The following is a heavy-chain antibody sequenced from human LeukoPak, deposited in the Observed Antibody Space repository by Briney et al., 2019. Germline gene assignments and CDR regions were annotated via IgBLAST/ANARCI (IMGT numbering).Heavy chain of an antibody. CDR1: GFTFSSYD. D-gene: IGHD6-19*01. J-gene: IGHJ4*02. CDR3: TRAPPGSGWLIDY. V-gene: IGHV3-13*04. Sequence: GGSLRLSCAASGFTFSSYDMLWVRQATGKGLEWVSAISTAGDTYCAGSVKGRFTVSRENANNSFYLQMNSLRAGDTAVYFCTRAPPGSGWLIDYWGQGTLVTVSS. CDR2: ISTAGDT.